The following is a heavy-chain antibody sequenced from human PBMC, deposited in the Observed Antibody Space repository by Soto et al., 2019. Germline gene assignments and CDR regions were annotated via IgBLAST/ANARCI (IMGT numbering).Heavy chain of an antibody. CDR2: IYPGDSHT. CDR3: ARGPWLVGDITSFDY. D-gene: IGHD3-10*01. CDR1: GYIFTNYW. V-gene: IGHV5-51*01. Sequence: GESLKISCNGSGYIFTNYWIGWVRQMPGKGLEWMGIIYPGDSHTRYSPSFRGQVTISADKSISTVYLQWSSLKASDTGVYYCARGPWLVGDITSFDYWGQGTLVTVSS. J-gene: IGHJ4*02.